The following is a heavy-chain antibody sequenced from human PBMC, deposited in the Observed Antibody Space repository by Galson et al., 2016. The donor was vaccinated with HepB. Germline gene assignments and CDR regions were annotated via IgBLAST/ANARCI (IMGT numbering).Heavy chain of an antibody. V-gene: IGHV3-30*04. J-gene: IGHJ4*02. CDR1: GFTFSSYT. CDR3: ARDRAMLTGFDY. D-gene: IGHD5-18*01. CDR2: ISYDRSNK. Sequence: SLRLSCAASGFTFSSYTMHWVRQAPGKGLEWVAVISYDRSNKYYADSVKGRFTISRDNSKNTLFLQMNSLRAEDTAVYYCARDRAMLTGFDYWGQGTLVTVSS.